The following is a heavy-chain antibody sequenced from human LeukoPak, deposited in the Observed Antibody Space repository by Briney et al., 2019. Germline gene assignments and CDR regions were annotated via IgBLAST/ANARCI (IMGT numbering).Heavy chain of an antibody. CDR3: ARARYYYDSSGYYYPDY. D-gene: IGHD3-22*01. Sequence: GGSLRLSCAASGFTFSSYAMSWVRQAPGKGLEWVSAISGSGGSTYYADSVKGRFTISRDNSKNTLYLQMNSLRAEDTAVYYCARARYYYDSSGYYYPDYWGQGTLVTVSS. J-gene: IGHJ4*02. CDR1: GFTFSSYA. CDR2: ISGSGGST. V-gene: IGHV3-23*01.